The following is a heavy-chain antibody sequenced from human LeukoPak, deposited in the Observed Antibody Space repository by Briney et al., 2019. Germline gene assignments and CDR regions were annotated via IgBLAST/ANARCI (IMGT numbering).Heavy chain of an antibody. J-gene: IGHJ4*02. CDR2: IYYSGST. V-gene: IGHV4-39*07. Sequence: PSETLSLTCTVSGGSISTSSYYWGWIRQPPGKGLEWIGSIYYSGSTDYNSSLKSRVTISIDTSKNQFSLKLSSVTAADTAVYYCATGSGRDFDYWGQGTLVTVSS. CDR1: GGSISTSSYY. D-gene: IGHD3-3*01. CDR3: ATGSGRDFDY.